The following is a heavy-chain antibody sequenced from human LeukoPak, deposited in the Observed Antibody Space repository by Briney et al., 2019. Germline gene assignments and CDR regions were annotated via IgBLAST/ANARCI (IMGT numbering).Heavy chain of an antibody. V-gene: IGHV3-74*01. D-gene: IGHD3-10*01. J-gene: IGHJ5*02. CDR3: ARGLAPSGCDP. CDR1: GFTFSSRW. Sequence: GGSLRLSCAASGFTFSSRWIHWVRQAPGKGLVWVSLINGDGTSTSYADSVKGRFTISRDNAKNTVYLQMSSLRVDDTAMYYCARGLAPSGCDPWGQGTLVTVSS. CDR2: INGDGTST.